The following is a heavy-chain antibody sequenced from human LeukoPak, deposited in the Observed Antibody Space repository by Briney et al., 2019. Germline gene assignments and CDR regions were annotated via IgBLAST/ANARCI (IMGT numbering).Heavy chain of an antibody. V-gene: IGHV1-2*02. J-gene: IGHJ4*02. D-gene: IGHD3-3*01. Sequence: ASVKVSCKASGYSFTGYYIHWVRQAPGQGLEWMGWINPNGAATNYAQKFQGSVTMTRDTSISTAYMELSSLRSDDTAVYYCARGEFWSGFRDYWGQGTLVTVSS. CDR3: ARGEFWSGFRDY. CDR2: INPNGAAT. CDR1: GYSFTGYY.